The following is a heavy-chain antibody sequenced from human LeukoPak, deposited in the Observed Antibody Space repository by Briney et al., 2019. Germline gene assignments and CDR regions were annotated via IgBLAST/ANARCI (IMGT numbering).Heavy chain of an antibody. CDR3: VGAAAALFDY. CDR2: ISYDVTNK. V-gene: IGHV3-30-3*01. J-gene: IGHJ4*02. Sequence: GRSLRLSCAASGFTFSSYAMHWVRQAPGKGLGWVAFISYDVTNKYYADSVKGRFTISRDNSKNTLYLQMNSLRAEDTAVYYCVGAAAALFDYWGQGTLVTVSS. CDR1: GFTFSSYA. D-gene: IGHD6-13*01.